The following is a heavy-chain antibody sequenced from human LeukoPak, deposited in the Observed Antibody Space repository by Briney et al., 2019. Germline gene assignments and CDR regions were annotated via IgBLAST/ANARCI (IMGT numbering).Heavy chain of an antibody. V-gene: IGHV4-39*01. J-gene: IGHJ4*02. CDR2: IYYSGST. CDR1: GFTLSSYW. D-gene: IGHD6-6*01. CDR3: ARSRYSSSFRGLHLDY. Sequence: AGGSLRLSCAASGFTLSSYWMSWVRQPPGKGLEWIGSIYYSGSTYYNPSLKSRVTISVDTSKNQFSLKLCSVTAADTAVYYCARSRYSSSFRGLHLDYWGQGTLVTVSS.